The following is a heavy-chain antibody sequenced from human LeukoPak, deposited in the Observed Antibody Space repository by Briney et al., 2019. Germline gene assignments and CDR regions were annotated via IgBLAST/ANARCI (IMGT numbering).Heavy chain of an antibody. D-gene: IGHD6-19*01. CDR1: GFTFSSYA. Sequence: GGSLRLSCAASGFTFSSYAMHWVRQAPGKGLEWVAVISYDGSNKYYADSVKGRFTISRDNSKNTLYLQMNSLRAEDTAVYYCAREEDSSGWYAPFDYWGQGTLVTVSS. CDR2: ISYDGSNK. CDR3: AREEDSSGWYAPFDY. V-gene: IGHV3-30*04. J-gene: IGHJ4*02.